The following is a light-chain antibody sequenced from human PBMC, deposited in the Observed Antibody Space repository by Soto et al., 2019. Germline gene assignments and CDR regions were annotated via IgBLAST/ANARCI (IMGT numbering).Light chain of an antibody. V-gene: IGKV3-20*01. CDR2: GAS. CDR1: QSGAANY. J-gene: IGKJ3*01. CDR3: HQYGTAPLT. Sequence: EVVLTQPPGTLSLSPGERATLSCRASQSGAANYLAWYQQKRGQAPRLLIYGASSRATGIPDRFSGSGSGTDFTLTISRLEPEDFSVYYCHQYGTAPLTFGPGTKVDIK.